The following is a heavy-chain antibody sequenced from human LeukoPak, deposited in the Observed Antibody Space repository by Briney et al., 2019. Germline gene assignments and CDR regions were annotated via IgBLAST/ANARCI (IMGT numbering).Heavy chain of an antibody. Sequence: SETLSLTCTVSGGSIGGYYCSWIRQPPGKGLEWVAFIYYSGSTNYNPSLKSRATISVDTSKNQFSLKLNSVTAADTAVYYCARHYGSGTYPLDYWGQGDLVTVSS. CDR2: IYYSGST. D-gene: IGHD3-10*01. J-gene: IGHJ4*02. V-gene: IGHV4-59*08. CDR3: ARHYGSGTYPLDY. CDR1: GGSIGGYY.